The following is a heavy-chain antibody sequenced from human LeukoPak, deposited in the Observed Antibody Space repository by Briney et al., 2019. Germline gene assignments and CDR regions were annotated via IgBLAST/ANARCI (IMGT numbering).Heavy chain of an antibody. CDR2: ISGGGVST. V-gene: IGHV3-23*01. D-gene: IGHD3-16*01. Sequence: GGSLRLSCAASGFTFGSYAMSWVRQAPGKGLEWVSGISGGGVSTHYAESVKGRFTISRDNSKNTLYLQMNSLRAEDTAVYYCAKGYYDYVWGSYYFDYWGQGTLVTVSS. CDR3: AKGYYDYVWGSYYFDY. J-gene: IGHJ4*02. CDR1: GFTFGSYA.